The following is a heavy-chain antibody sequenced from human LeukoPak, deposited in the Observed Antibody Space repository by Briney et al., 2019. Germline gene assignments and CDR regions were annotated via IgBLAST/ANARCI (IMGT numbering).Heavy chain of an antibody. V-gene: IGHV3-48*03. CDR2: ISSSGSII. CDR1: GFTFSSYE. D-gene: IGHD7-27*01. CDR3: ARDLNWETY. Sequence: GGSLRLSCAASGFTFSSYEMNWVRQAPGKGLEFISYISSSGSIIYYADSVKGRFTISRDNAKNSLYLQMNSLRAEDTAVYYCARDLNWETYWGQGTLVSVSS. J-gene: IGHJ4*02.